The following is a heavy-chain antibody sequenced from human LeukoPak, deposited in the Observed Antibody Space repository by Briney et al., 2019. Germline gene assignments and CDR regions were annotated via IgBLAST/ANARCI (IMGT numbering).Heavy chain of an antibody. Sequence: PGGSLRLSCAASGFTVSSNYMSWVRQAPGKGLEWVSVIYSGGSTYYADSVKGRFTISRDNSKNTVYLQMNSLRAEDTAVYYCARVQSYYYGMDVWGQGTTVTVSS. J-gene: IGHJ6*02. V-gene: IGHV3-66*01. CDR3: ARVQSYYYGMDV. CDR2: IYSGGST. CDR1: GFTVSSNY.